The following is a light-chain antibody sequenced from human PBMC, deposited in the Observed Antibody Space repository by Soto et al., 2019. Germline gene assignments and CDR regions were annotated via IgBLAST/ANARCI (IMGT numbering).Light chain of an antibody. J-gene: IGLJ1*01. CDR2: EVS. V-gene: IGLV2-14*01. CDR1: SSDVGGYNY. CDR3: SSYTSRTTYV. Sequence: QSVLTQPASVSGSPGQSITISCTGTSSDVGGYNYVSWYQQHPGKAPKLMIYEVSNRPSGVSFRFSGSKSGNTASLTISGLQAEDEADYYCSSYTSRTTYVLGTGTKVT.